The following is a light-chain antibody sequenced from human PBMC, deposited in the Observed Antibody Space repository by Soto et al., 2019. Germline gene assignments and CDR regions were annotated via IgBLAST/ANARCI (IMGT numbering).Light chain of an antibody. J-gene: IGKJ1*01. CDR2: GAA. Sequence: EIVMTQSPATLSVSPGERATLSCRASKSVSSDLAWYQQKPGQAPRLLIYGAAIRATGIPARFSGSGSATDFTLTISSLQSEDFAVYYCQQYISWTFGQGTKVEIK. V-gene: IGKV3-15*01. CDR1: KSVSSD. CDR3: QQYISWT.